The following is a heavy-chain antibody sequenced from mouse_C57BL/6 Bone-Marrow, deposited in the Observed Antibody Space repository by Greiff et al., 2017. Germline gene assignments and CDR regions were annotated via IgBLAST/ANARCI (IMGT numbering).Heavy chain of an antibody. CDR1: GFTFSSYA. Sequence: EVKLVESGEGLVKPGGSLKLSCAASGFTFSSYAMSWVRQTPEKRLEWVAYISSGGDYIYYADTVKGRFTISRDNARNTLYLQMSSLKSDDTAMYYCTRVLLGFDYWGQGTTLTVSS. V-gene: IGHV5-9-1*02. J-gene: IGHJ2*01. CDR2: ISSGGDYI. D-gene: IGHD4-1*01. CDR3: TRVLLGFDY.